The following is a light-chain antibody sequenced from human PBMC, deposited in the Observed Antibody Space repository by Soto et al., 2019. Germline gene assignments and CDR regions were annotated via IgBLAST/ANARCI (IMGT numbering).Light chain of an antibody. CDR2: WAS. CDR1: QTVFFNSNNRNY. Sequence: DIVMTQSPDSLAVSLGERATINCKSSQTVFFNSNNRNYVAWYQQKPGQPPKLLIPWASIRESGVPDRFSGSGSGTDFTLTISSLQAEDVALYYCQQYFHSPPPFGGGTRVEI. V-gene: IGKV4-1*01. CDR3: QQYFHSPPP. J-gene: IGKJ4*01.